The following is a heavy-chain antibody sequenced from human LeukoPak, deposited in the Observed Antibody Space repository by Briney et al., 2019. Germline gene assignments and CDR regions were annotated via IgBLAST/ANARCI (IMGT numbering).Heavy chain of an antibody. CDR3: ARDGKIFGGLGDYIDV. D-gene: IGHD3-3*01. Sequence: ASVKVSCKASGYTFTGYYMHWVRQAPGQGLEWMGWINPNSGGTNYAQKFQGRVTMTRDTSTSTAYVELRSLRSDDTAVYYCARDGKIFGGLGDYIDVWGKGTTVTVSS. J-gene: IGHJ6*03. V-gene: IGHV1-2*02. CDR1: GYTFTGYY. CDR2: INPNSGGT.